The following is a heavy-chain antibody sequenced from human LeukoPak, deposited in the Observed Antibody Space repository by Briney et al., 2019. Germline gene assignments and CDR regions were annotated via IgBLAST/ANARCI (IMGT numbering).Heavy chain of an antibody. J-gene: IGHJ4*02. V-gene: IGHV3-30*04. CDR1: GFTFSSYA. CDR2: ISYDGSNK. CDR3: ARGNYYGSGSYQPPFDY. Sequence: GRSLRLSCAASGFTFSSYAMHWVRQAPGKGLEWVAVISYDGSNKYYADSVKGRFTISRDNSKNTPYLQMNSLRAEDTAVYYCARGNYYGSGSYQPPFDYWGQGTLVTVSS. D-gene: IGHD3-10*01.